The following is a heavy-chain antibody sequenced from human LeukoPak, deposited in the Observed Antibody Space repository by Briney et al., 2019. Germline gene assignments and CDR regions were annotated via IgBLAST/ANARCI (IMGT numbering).Heavy chain of an antibody. J-gene: IGHJ4*02. Sequence: PGGSLRLSCAASGFMFSNYEMNWVRQAPGKGLEWVSYISDSGSTIYYAGSVKGRFTISRDNAKNSLYLQMNSLRAEDTAVYYCARRGPSVAGPYDYWGQGTLVTVSS. V-gene: IGHV3-48*03. CDR2: ISDSGSTI. D-gene: IGHD6-19*01. CDR3: ARRGPSVAGPYDY. CDR1: GFMFSNYE.